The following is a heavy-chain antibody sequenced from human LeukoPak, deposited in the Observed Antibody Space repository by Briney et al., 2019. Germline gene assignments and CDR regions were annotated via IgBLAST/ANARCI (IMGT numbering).Heavy chain of an antibody. CDR3: AKVFFMDY. CDR2: ISTSGGST. J-gene: IGHJ4*02. CDR1: GFTFSSYG. Sequence: GGSLRLSCAASGFTFSSYGMSCVRQAPGKGLEWVSAISTSGGSTNYADSVKGRFTISRDNSKNTLYLQMNSLRAEDTAVYYCAKVFFMDYWGQGTLVTVSS. D-gene: IGHD2-8*01. V-gene: IGHV3-23*01.